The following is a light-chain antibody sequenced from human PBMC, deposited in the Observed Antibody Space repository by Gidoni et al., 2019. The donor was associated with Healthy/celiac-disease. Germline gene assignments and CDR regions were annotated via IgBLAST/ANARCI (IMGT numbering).Light chain of an antibody. CDR3: QQYNNWPPIT. V-gene: IGKV3-15*01. CDR2: GAS. CDR1: QRVSSN. J-gene: IGKJ5*01. Sequence: EIGMTQSPATRSVSPVERATLSCRASQRVSSNLACYQQKPGQAPRLLIFGASTRATGIPASFSGSGSGTEFTLPISSLQSEDFAVSYCQQYNNWPPITFGQGTRLEIK.